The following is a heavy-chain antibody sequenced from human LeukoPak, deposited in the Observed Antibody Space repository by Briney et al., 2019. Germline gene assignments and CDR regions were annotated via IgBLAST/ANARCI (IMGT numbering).Heavy chain of an antibody. Sequence: SETLSLTCTVSGGSISSYYWSWIRQPPGKGLEWIGYIYYSGSTNYNPSLKSRVTISVDTSKNQFSLKLSSVTAADTAVYYCARLPRITMVRGVIILVAFDIWGQGTMVTVSS. D-gene: IGHD3-10*01. CDR2: IYYSGST. CDR1: GGSISSYY. CDR3: ARLPRITMVRGVIILVAFDI. J-gene: IGHJ3*02. V-gene: IGHV4-59*12.